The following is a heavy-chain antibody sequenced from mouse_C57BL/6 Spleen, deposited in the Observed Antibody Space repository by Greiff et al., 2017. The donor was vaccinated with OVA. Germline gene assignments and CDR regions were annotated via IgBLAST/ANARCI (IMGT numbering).Heavy chain of an antibody. J-gene: IGHJ4*01. CDR2: INPSTGGT. CDR1: GYSFTGYY. CDR3: ARRGYYDAMDY. V-gene: IGHV1-42*01. Sequence: VQLQQSGPELVKPGASVKISCKASGYSFTGYYMNWVKQSPEKSLEWIGEINPSTGGTTYNQKFKAKATLTVDKSSSPAYMQLKSLTSEDSAVYYCARRGYYDAMDYWGQGTSVTVSS. D-gene: IGHD2-2*01.